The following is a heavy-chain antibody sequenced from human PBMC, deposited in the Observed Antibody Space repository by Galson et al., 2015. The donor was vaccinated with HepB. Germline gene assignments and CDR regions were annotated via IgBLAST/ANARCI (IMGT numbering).Heavy chain of an antibody. J-gene: IGHJ4*02. Sequence: SLRLSCAASGFTFGDYAMSWFRQAPGKGLEWVGFIRSKAYGGTTEYAASVKGRFTFSRDDSKSIAYLQMNSLKTEDTAVYYCTRGASYSSTSHLYYFDYWGQGTLVTVFS. CDR3: TRGASYSSTSHLYYFDY. CDR1: GFTFGDYA. D-gene: IGHD2-2*01. V-gene: IGHV3-49*03. CDR2: IRSKAYGGTT.